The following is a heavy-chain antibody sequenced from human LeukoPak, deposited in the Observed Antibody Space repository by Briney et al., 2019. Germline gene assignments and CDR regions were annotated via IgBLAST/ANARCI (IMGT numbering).Heavy chain of an antibody. V-gene: IGHV4-4*07. Sequence: PSETLSLTCTVSGGSISSYYWSWIRQPAGKGLEWIGRIYISGSTNYNPSLKSRVTMSVDTSKNQFSLKLSSVTAADTAVYYCARDAVSPAVRGYGMDVWGQGTTVTVSS. CDR3: ARDAVSPAVRGYGMDV. J-gene: IGHJ6*02. D-gene: IGHD3-10*01. CDR2: IYISGST. CDR1: GGSISSYY.